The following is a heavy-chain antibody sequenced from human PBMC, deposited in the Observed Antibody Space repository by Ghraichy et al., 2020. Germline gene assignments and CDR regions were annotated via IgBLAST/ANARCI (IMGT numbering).Heavy chain of an antibody. Sequence: SETLSLTCTVSGGSISGGVYYWSWIRQHPGQGLEWIGYIFYTGSTYYNPSLKSRVTISLDTSKNQFSLRLRSVTSADTAVYYCARTSRAVSHLFYHYMDVWGKGTTVTVSS. CDR3: ARTSRAVSHLFYHYMDV. D-gene: IGHD3-16*02. CDR2: IFYTGST. J-gene: IGHJ6*03. V-gene: IGHV4-31*02. CDR1: GGSISGGVYY.